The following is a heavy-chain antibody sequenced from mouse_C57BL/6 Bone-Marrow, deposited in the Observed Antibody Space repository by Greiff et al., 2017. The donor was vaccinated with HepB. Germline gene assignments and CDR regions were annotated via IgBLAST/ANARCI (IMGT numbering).Heavy chain of an antibody. V-gene: IGHV1-69*01. CDR3: ALMVLDY. J-gene: IGHJ2*01. CDR2: IDPSDSYT. D-gene: IGHD2-2*01. CDR1: GYTFTSYW. Sequence: QVQLQQPGAELVMPGASVKLSCKASGYTFTSYWMHWVKQRPGHGLEWIGEIDPSDSYTNYNQKFKGKSTLTVDKSSSTAYMQLSSLTSEDSAVYYCALMVLDYWGQGTTLTVSS.